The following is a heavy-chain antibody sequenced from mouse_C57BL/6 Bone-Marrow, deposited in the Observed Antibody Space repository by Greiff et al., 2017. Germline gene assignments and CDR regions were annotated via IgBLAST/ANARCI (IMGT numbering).Heavy chain of an antibody. Sequence: QVQLQQSGAELMKPGASVKLSCKATGYTFTGYWIEWVKQRPGHGLEWIGEILPGSGSTNYNEKFKGKATFTADTSSNTAYMQLSSLTTEDSAIYYWARDYYGSSPYWYFDVWGTGTTVTVSS. CDR2: ILPGSGST. V-gene: IGHV1-9*01. J-gene: IGHJ1*03. CDR3: ARDYYGSSPYWYFDV. CDR1: GYTFTGYW. D-gene: IGHD1-1*01.